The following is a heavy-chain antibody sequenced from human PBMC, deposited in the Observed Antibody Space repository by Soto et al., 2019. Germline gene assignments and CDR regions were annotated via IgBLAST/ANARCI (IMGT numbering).Heavy chain of an antibody. D-gene: IGHD1-20*01. CDR1: GCSGTSPVMG. Sequence: GPTLVNPTETLTLTCAFSGCSGTSPVMGVSWIRQPPGRALEWLALIERDDDDKYYSTSLKTRLTISKDTRKNQVVLTMANMDPADTATYYCARSIRGPRKFNGMDVWGQGTTVTVSS. CDR2: IERDDDDK. CDR3: ARSIRGPRKFNGMDV. J-gene: IGHJ6*02. V-gene: IGHV2-70*13.